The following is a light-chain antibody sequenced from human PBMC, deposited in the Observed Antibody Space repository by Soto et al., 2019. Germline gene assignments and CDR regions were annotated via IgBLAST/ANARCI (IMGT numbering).Light chain of an antibody. CDR3: QQYNDSPWT. J-gene: IGKJ1*01. Sequence: DIQMTQSPSSLSASVGDRVTITCRASQGISNYLAWYQQKPGKGPKLLIYAASTFQSGAPSRFIGSGSETDFTLPISTLQPEDLATYYFQQYNDSPWTFGPGTKVQIK. CDR2: AAS. CDR1: QGISNY. V-gene: IGKV1-27*01.